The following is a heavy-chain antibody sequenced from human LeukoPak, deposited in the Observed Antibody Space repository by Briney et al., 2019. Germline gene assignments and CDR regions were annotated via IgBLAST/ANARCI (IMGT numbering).Heavy chain of an antibody. V-gene: IGHV3-30-3*01. CDR2: ISYDGSNK. CDR1: GFTFSSYA. CDR3: ASPVISGNGWYNYYYYYGMDV. D-gene: IGHD6-19*01. J-gene: IGHJ6*02. Sequence: GGSLRLSCAASGFTFSSYAMHWVRQAPGKGLEWVAVISYDGSNKYYADSVKGRFTISRDNSKNTLYLQMNSLRAEDTAVYYCASPVISGNGWYNYYYYYGMDVRGQGTTVTVSS.